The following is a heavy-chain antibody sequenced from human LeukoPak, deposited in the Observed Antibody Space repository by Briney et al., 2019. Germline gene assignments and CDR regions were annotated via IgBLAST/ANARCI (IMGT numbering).Heavy chain of an antibody. Sequence: SETLSLTCTVSGGSIRSSYYYWGWIRQPPGKGLEWIGSIYDSGSTNYNPSLKSRVTISVDTSKNQFSLKLSSVTAADTAVYYCARIDGSGYSPRGSWFDPWGQGTLVTVS. CDR2: IYDSGST. CDR1: GGSIRSSYYY. V-gene: IGHV4-39*07. CDR3: ARIDGSGYSPRGSWFDP. J-gene: IGHJ5*02. D-gene: IGHD3-10*01.